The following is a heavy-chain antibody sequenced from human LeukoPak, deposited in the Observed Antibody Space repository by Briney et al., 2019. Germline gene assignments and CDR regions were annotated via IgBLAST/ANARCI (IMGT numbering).Heavy chain of an antibody. CDR2: INHSGST. D-gene: IGHD3-16*02. CDR1: GGSFSGYS. V-gene: IGHV4-34*01. Sequence: SETLSLTCAVYGGSFSGYSWSWIRQPPGKGLEWIGEINHSGSTNHNPSLKSRVTISVDTSKNQFSLKLSSVTAADTAVYYCARVNVWGSYRPTVFDYWGQGTLVTVSS. CDR3: ARVNVWGSYRPTVFDY. J-gene: IGHJ4*02.